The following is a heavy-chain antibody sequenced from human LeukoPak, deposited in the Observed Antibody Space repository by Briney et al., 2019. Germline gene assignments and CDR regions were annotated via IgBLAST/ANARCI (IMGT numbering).Heavy chain of an antibody. CDR2: IYYSGST. J-gene: IGHJ3*01. V-gene: IGHV4-59*08. CDR1: GVSISSYY. CDR3: ARHDGSSWYYAFDV. D-gene: IGHD6-13*01. Sequence: SETLSLTCTVSGVSISSYYWSWIRQPPGKGLEWIGYIYYSGSTNYNPPLKSRVTISLDTSKNQFSLKLSSVTAADTAVYYCARHDGSSWYYAFDVWGQGTMVTVSS.